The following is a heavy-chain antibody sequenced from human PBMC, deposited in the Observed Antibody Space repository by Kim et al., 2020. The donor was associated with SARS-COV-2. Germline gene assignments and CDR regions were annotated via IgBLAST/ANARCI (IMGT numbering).Heavy chain of an antibody. CDR1: GFTFSSNG. Sequence: GGALRLSCAASGFTFSSNGMHWVRQAPGKGLEWVALIWHDGRNIYYADSVKGRFTISRDNSKNTLYLQMNSLRAEDSALYYCARDMGSSVGDAFYIWGQGTMVTVSS. V-gene: IGHV3-33*01. D-gene: IGHD6-13*01. CDR3: ARDMGSSVGDAFYI. J-gene: IGHJ3*02. CDR2: IWHDGRNI.